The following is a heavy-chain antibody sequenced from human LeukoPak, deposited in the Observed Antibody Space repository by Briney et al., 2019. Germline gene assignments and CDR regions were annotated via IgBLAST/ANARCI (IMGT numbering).Heavy chain of an antibody. D-gene: IGHD5-24*01. J-gene: IGHJ6*03. V-gene: IGHV3-48*01. CDR1: GFTFSSYS. CDR3: ARDSTRDGYLYYYYYYMDV. CDR2: ISSSSSTI. Sequence: GGSLRLSCAASGFTFSSYSMNWVRQAPGKGLEWVSYISSSSSTIYYADSVKGRFTISRDNAKNSLYLQMNSLRAEDTAVYYCARDSTRDGYLYYYYYYMDVWGKGTTVTVSS.